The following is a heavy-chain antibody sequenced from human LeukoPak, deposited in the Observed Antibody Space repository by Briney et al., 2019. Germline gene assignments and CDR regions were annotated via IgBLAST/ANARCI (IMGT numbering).Heavy chain of an antibody. CDR1: GFTFSSYN. D-gene: IGHD2/OR15-2a*01. CDR3: ARGMNMDF. CDR2: ITSSSTTI. J-gene: IGHJ4*02. V-gene: IGHV3-48*02. Sequence: GGSLRLSCAASGFTFSSYNMNWVRQAPGKGLEWVSYITSSSTTIYSADSVKGRFTISRDNARNSLYLQMDSLRDEDTAVYYWARGMNMDFWAQEPRVTVSS.